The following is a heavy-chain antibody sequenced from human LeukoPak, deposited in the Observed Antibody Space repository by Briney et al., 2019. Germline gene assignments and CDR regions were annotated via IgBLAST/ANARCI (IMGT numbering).Heavy chain of an antibody. V-gene: IGHV3-23*01. CDR3: AKDFELVDTAKVVGALDY. Sequence: GGSLRLSCAATGFTFSSYAMSWVRQAPGKGLEWVSAISGGGGSTYYADSVKGRFTISRDSSKNTLYLEMNSLRAEDTAVYYCAKDFELVDTAKVVGALDYWGQGTLVTVSS. J-gene: IGHJ4*02. D-gene: IGHD5-18*01. CDR2: ISGGGGST. CDR1: GFTFSSYA.